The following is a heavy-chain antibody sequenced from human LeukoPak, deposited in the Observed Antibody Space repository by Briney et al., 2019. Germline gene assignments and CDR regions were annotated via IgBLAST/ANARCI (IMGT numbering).Heavy chain of an antibody. V-gene: IGHV1-69*13. D-gene: IGHD2-2*01. CDR3: ARVKYQLLNYFDY. J-gene: IGHJ4*02. Sequence: GASVKVSCKASGYTFTGHSMHWVRQAPGQGLEWMGGIIPIFGTANYAQKFQGRVTITADESTSTAYMELSSLRSEDTAVYYCARVKYQLLNYFDYWGQGTLVTVSS. CDR1: GYTFTGHS. CDR2: IIPIFGTA.